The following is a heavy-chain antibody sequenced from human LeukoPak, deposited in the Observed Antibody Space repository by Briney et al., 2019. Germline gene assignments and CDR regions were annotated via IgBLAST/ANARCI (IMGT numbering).Heavy chain of an antibody. V-gene: IGHV5-51*01. Sequence: GESLKISCKGSGYSFTSYWIGWVRQIPGKGLEWMGIIYPGDSDTRYSPSFQGQVTISADKSISTAYLQWSSLKASDTAMYYCARRPRITIFGVVTNGRVDYWGQGTLVTVSS. CDR3: ARRPRITIFGVVTNGRVDY. D-gene: IGHD3-3*01. CDR2: IYPGDSDT. CDR1: GYSFTSYW. J-gene: IGHJ4*02.